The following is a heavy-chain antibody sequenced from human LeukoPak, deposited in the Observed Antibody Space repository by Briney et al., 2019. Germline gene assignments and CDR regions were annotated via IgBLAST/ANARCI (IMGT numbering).Heavy chain of an antibody. V-gene: IGHV4-34*01. CDR2: INHSGST. CDR3: ARRYYGSGSYYLDY. CDR1: GGSFNGYY. D-gene: IGHD3-10*01. Sequence: SETLSLTCAVYGGSFNGYYWSWIRQPPGKGLEWIGEINHSGSTNYNPSLKSRVTISVDTSKNQFSLKLSSVTAADTAVYYCARRYYGSGSYYLDYWGQGTLVTVSS. J-gene: IGHJ4*02.